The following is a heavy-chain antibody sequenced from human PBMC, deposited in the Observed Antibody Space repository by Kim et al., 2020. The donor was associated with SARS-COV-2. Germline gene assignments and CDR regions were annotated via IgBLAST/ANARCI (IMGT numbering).Heavy chain of an antibody. V-gene: IGHV1-18*01. CDR1: GYTFTSYG. D-gene: IGHD3-22*01. CDR3: ARDRGERRYYDSSGLYGMDV. J-gene: IGHJ6*02. CDR2: ISAYNGNT. Sequence: ASVKVSCKASGYTFTSYGISWVRQAPGQGLEWMGWISAYNGNTNYAQKLQGRVTMTTDTSTSTAYMELRSLRSDDTAVYYCARDRGERRYYDSSGLYGMDVWGQGTTVTVSS.